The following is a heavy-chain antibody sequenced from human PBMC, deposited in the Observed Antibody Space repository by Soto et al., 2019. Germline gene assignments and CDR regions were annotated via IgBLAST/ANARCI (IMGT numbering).Heavy chain of an antibody. J-gene: IGHJ5*02. D-gene: IGHD1-20*01. Sequence: PSETLSLTCAVYGGSFSGYYWSWIRQPPGKGLEWIGEINHSGSTNYNPSLKSRVTISVDTSKNQFSLKLSSVTAADTAVYYCARNVLNLNWFDPRRQGTLVPDSS. CDR3: ARNVLNLNWFDP. V-gene: IGHV4-34*01. CDR2: INHSGST. CDR1: GGSFSGYY.